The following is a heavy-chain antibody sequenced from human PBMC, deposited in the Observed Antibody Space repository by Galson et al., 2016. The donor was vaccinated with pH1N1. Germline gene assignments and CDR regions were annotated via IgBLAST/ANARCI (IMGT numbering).Heavy chain of an antibody. V-gene: IGHV1-69*13. CDR3: ASPSPFYGSSGYYLHFRV. CDR2: IIPIFGTA. CDR1: GGTFRTYV. D-gene: IGHD3-22*01. Sequence: SVKVSCKASGGTFRTYVISWVRQAPGQGLEWMGGIIPIFGTAKYAQKFQGRVTITADESPSPAYMELSSLRSEDTAVYYCASPSPFYGSSGYYLHFRVWGPGTMVTVSS. J-gene: IGHJ3*01.